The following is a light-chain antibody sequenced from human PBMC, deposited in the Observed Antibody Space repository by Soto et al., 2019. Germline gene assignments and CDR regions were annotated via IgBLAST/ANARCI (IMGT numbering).Light chain of an antibody. V-gene: IGLV2-14*01. Sequence: LTQPASVSGSPGQSITISCTGTSSDVGGYNYVSWYQQHPGKAPKLMIYEVSNRPSGVSNRFSGSKSGNTASLTISGLQAEDDSDYYCSSYTSSSPLVFGTGTKFT. CDR3: SSYTSSSPLV. CDR1: SSDVGGYNY. J-gene: IGLJ1*01. CDR2: EVS.